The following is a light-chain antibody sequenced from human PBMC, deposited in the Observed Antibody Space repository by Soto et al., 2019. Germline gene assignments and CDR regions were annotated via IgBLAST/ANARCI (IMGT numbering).Light chain of an antibody. CDR1: DSDVGSYNL. J-gene: IGLJ1*01. V-gene: IGLV2-23*01. Sequence: QSVLTQPASVSGSPGQSITISCTGTDSDVGSYNLVSWYQQHPGKAPKLVIYKGSERPSGDSNRFSGSKSGNTASLTISGLQAEDEADYSCCSYACSRTFHVFGTGTKVTVL. CDR3: CSYACSRTFHV. CDR2: KGS.